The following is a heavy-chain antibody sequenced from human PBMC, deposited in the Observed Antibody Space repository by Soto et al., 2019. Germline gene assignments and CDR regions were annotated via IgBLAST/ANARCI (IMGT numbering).Heavy chain of an antibody. V-gene: IGHV4-31*03. J-gene: IGHJ5*02. CDR1: GGSISSGGYY. CDR2: IYYSGST. CDR3: ARGSRDNWFDP. Sequence: SETLSLTCTVSGGSISSGGYYWSWIRQHPGKGLEWIGYIYYSGSTYYNPSLKSRVTISVDTSKNQFSLKLSSVTAADTAVYYCARGSRDNWFDPWGQGTLVTVSS.